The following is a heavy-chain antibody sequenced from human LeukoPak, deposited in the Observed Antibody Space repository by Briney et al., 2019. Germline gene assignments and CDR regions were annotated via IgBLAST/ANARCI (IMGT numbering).Heavy chain of an antibody. J-gene: IGHJ4*02. V-gene: IGHV1-8*01. D-gene: IGHD3-10*01. CDR2: MNPNSGNT. Sequence: ASVKVSCKASGYTFTSYDINWVRQATGQRLEWMGWMNPNSGNTGYAQKFQGRVTMTRNTSISTVYMELSSLRSEDTAVYYCAGGPGSGSYGSLSPLDYWGQGTLVTVSS. CDR3: AGGPGSGSYGSLSPLDY. CDR1: GYTFTSYD.